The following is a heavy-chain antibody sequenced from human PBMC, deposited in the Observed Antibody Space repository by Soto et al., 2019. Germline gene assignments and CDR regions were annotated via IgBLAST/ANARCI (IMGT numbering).Heavy chain of an antibody. J-gene: IGHJ5*02. CDR2: IWYDGSSK. CDR1: GFTFSSYG. V-gene: IGHV3-33*01. Sequence: GGSLRLSCAASGFTFSSYGMHWVRQAPGKGLEWVAVIWYDGSSKYYADSVKGRFTISRDNSKNTLYLQMNSLRAEDTAVYYCARENLGLRGISWFDPWGQGTLVTVSS. CDR3: ARENLGLRGISWFDP. D-gene: IGHD4-17*01.